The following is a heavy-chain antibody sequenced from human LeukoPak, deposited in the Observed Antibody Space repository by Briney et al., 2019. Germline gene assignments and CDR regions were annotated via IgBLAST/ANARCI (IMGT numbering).Heavy chain of an antibody. J-gene: IGHJ6*03. Sequence: PSETLSLTCTVSGGSISSYYWSWIRQPPGKGLEWIGYIYYSGSTNYNPSLKSRVTISVDTSKNQFSLKLSSVAAADTAVYYCARCGGSGSSDYHYMDVWGKGTTVTVSS. CDR2: IYYSGST. D-gene: IGHD3-10*01. CDR1: GGSISSYY. V-gene: IGHV4-59*08. CDR3: ARCGGSGSSDYHYMDV.